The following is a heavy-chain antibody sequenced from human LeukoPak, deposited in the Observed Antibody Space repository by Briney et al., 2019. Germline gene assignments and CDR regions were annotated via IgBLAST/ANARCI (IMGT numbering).Heavy chain of an antibody. CDR2: ISGSSSSI. D-gene: IGHD1-26*01. J-gene: IGHJ4*02. CDR1: GFIFSTYS. V-gene: IGHV3-48*01. CDR3: ARDLGLDY. Sequence: GGSLRLSCAASGFIFSTYSMNWVRQAPGKGLEWVSYISGSSSSIYYADSVEGRFTISRDNAKNSLYLQMNSLRAEDTAVYYCARDLGLDYWGQGTLVTVSS.